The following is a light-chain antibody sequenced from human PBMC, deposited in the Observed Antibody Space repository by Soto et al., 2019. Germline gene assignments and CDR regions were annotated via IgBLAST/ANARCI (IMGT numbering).Light chain of an antibody. Sequence: EIVLTQSPGTLSLSPGERATLSCRASESVSNNYLAWYQQKPGQAPRLLIYGASTRATGIPARFSGSGSGTEFTLTISSLQSEDFAAYYCQQYNNWPRTFGQGTKLEIK. J-gene: IGKJ2*02. CDR3: QQYNNWPRT. CDR1: ESVSNN. V-gene: IGKV3-15*01. CDR2: GAS.